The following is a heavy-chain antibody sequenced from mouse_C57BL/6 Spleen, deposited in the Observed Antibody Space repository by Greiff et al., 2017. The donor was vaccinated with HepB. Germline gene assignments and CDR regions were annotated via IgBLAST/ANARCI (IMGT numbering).Heavy chain of an antibody. D-gene: IGHD4-1*01. CDR2: ISDGGSYT. V-gene: IGHV5-4*03. J-gene: IGHJ1*03. CDR1: GFTFSSYA. CDR3: ARGELGLYWYFDV. Sequence: EVKVVESGGGLVKPGGSLKLSCAASGFTFSSYAMSWVRQTPEKRLEWVATISDGGSYTYYPDNVKGRFTISRDNAKNNLYLQMSHLKSEDTAMYYCARGELGLYWYFDVWGTGTTVTVSS.